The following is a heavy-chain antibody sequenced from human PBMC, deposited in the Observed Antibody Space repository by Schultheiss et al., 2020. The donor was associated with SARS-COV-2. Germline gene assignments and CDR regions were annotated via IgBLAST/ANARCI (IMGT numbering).Heavy chain of an antibody. V-gene: IGHV4-59*01. CDR2: IYYSGST. D-gene: IGHD5-18*01. Sequence: GSLRLSCTVSGGSISSYYWSWIRQPPGKGLEWIGYIYYSGSTNYNPSLKSRVTISVDTSKNQFSLKLSSVTAADTAVYYCARDRKGDTGYNWFDPWGQGTLVTVSS. CDR3: ARDRKGDTGYNWFDP. J-gene: IGHJ5*02. CDR1: GGSISSYY.